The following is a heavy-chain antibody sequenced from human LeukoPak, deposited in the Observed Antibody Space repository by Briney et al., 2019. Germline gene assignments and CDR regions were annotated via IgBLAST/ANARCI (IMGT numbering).Heavy chain of an antibody. J-gene: IGHJ1*01. CDR2: IYGFGNT. CDR3: AGRGQRYFRD. CDR1: GGSISSDY. Sequence: SETLSLTCTVSGGSISSDYWSWIRQPPGKGLEWIGYIYGFGNTDYNPSLMRRVTISLDTSKKQLSLNLTSVTAADTAVYYCAGRGQRYFRDWGQGTLVTVSS. V-gene: IGHV4-59*08.